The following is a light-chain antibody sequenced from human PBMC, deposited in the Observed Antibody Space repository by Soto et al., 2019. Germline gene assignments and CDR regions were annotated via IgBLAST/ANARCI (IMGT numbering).Light chain of an antibody. CDR2: GAS. CDR1: QSVSNN. CDR3: QQYNNWPLT. Sequence: EKVMTQSPATLSLSPGEGATLSCRASQSVSNNLAWYQQKPGQAPRLLIYGASTRAAGIPARFSGSGSGTEFTLTISSLHSEDFAVYYCQQYNNWPLTFGGGTKVEIK. J-gene: IGKJ4*01. V-gene: IGKV3-15*01.